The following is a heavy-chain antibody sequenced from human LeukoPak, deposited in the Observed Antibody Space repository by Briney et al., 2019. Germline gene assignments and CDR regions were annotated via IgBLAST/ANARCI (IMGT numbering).Heavy chain of an antibody. V-gene: IGHV3-30*04. Sequence: GGSLRLSRAASGFTFSRYAMHWVRQAPGKELEWVALIGHDGSNEYYADSVKGRFTISRDNAKNTLYLQIHSLRAGDTAVYYCARVSSSGWRRFKGNDAFDIWGQGTVVTVSS. CDR1: GFTFSRYA. CDR2: IGHDGSNE. CDR3: ARVSSSGWRRFKGNDAFDI. J-gene: IGHJ3*02. D-gene: IGHD6-19*01.